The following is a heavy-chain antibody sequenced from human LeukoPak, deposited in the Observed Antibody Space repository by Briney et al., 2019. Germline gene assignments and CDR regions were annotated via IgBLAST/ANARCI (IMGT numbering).Heavy chain of an antibody. J-gene: IGHJ6*02. CDR2: ISSSGSTI. D-gene: IGHD3-10*01. CDR1: GFTFSSYA. CDR3: AREADGSGIYYYYGMDV. V-gene: IGHV3-48*04. Sequence: DPGGSLRLSCAASGFTFSSYAMSWVRQAPGKGLEWVSYISSSGSTIYYADSVKGRFTISRDNAKNSLYLQMNSLRAEDTAVYYCAREADGSGIYYYYGMDVWGQGTTVTVSS.